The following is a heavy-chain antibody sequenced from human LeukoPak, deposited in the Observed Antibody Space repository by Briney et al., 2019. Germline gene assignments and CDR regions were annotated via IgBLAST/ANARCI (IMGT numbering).Heavy chain of an antibody. V-gene: IGHV3-23*01. CDR1: GFKFSNYA. CDR3: AKSILGTAGLLDN. Sequence: GGSLRLPCEASGFKFSNYAMSWVRQAPGKGLEWVSLLSGRGRHASYTDSVKGRVTISTDNSKNTLFLQMNSLRADDTAVYYCAKSILGTAGLLDNWGQGTLVTVSS. CDR2: LSGRGRHA. D-gene: IGHD5-18*01. J-gene: IGHJ4*02.